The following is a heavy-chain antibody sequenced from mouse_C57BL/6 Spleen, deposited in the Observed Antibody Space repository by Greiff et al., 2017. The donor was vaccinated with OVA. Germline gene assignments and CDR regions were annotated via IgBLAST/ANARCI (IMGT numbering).Heavy chain of an antibody. Sequence: VKLMESGPELVKPGASVKISCKASGYAFSSSWMNWVKQRPGKGLEWIGRIYPGDGDTNYNGKFKGKATLTADKSSSTAYMQLSSLTSEDSAVYFCARFTTVEGYYFDYWGQGTTLTVSS. D-gene: IGHD1-1*01. V-gene: IGHV1-82*01. CDR2: IYPGDGDT. CDR1: GYAFSSSW. J-gene: IGHJ2*01. CDR3: ARFTTVEGYYFDY.